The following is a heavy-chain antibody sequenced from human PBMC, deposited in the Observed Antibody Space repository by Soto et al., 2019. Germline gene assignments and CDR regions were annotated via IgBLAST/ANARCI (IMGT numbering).Heavy chain of an antibody. J-gene: IGHJ4*02. CDR2: IYYSGST. D-gene: IGHD3-22*01. V-gene: IGHV4-39*01. Sequence: QLQLQESGPGLVKPSETLSLTCTVSGGSISSSSYYWGWIRQPPGKGLEWIGSIYYSGSTYYNPSLKSRVTISVDTSKNQFSLKLSSVTAADTAVYYCARHQRRGGYYDLDYWGQGTLVTVSS. CDR3: ARHQRRGGYYDLDY. CDR1: GGSISSSSYY.